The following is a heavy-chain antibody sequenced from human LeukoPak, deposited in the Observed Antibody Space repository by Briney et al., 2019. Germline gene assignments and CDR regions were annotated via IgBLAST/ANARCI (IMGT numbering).Heavy chain of an antibody. Sequence: PGASLRLSCAASGFTFSQYSMNWVRQAPGKGLEWVSHIRSSSETFYADSVKGRFTISRDNARNSLYLQMNNLRGEDTAIYYCARDAGNSGYGCDLWGQGTLVTVSS. J-gene: IGHJ5*02. CDR1: GFTFSQYS. V-gene: IGHV3-48*01. CDR3: ARDAGNSGYGCDL. CDR2: IRSSSET. D-gene: IGHD5-12*01.